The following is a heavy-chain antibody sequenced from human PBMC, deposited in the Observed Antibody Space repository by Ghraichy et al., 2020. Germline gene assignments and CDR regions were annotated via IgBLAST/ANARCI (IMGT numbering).Heavy chain of an antibody. CDR2: INHSGST. CDR3: ARGGEYSSGWDVFDY. Sequence: SETLSLTCAVYGGSFSGYYWSWIRQPPGKGLEWIGEINHSGSTNYNPSLKGRVTISVDTSKNQFPLKLSSVTAADTAVYYCARGGEYSSGWDVFDYWGQGTLVTVSS. CDR1: GGSFSGYY. V-gene: IGHV4-34*01. D-gene: IGHD6-19*01. J-gene: IGHJ4*02.